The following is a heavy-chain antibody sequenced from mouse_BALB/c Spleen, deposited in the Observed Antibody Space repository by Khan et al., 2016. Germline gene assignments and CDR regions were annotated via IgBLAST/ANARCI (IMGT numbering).Heavy chain of an antibody. V-gene: IGHV14-3*02. J-gene: IGHJ3*01. Sequence: VQLQQSGAELVKPGASVKLSCTASGFNIRDTYFHWVKQRPEQGLEWIGRIDPANGDTKYDPNFQGRATITSDTSSNTAYLQLSSLTSEDTAVYYCAPRFAYWGQGTLVTVST. CDR2: IDPANGDT. CDR3: APRFAY. CDR1: GFNIRDTY.